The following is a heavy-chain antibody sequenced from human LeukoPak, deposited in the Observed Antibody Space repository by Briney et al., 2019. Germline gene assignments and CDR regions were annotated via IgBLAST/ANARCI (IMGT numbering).Heavy chain of an antibody. V-gene: IGHV3-21*04. CDR1: GFTFSSYS. CDR3: ARPRRVHYYDSSGYYFDY. J-gene: IGHJ4*02. D-gene: IGHD3-22*01. Sequence: GGSLRLSCAASGFTFSSYSINWVRQAPGKGLEWVSSISSSSSYIYYADSVKGRFTISRDNAKNSLYLQMNSLRSEDTAVYYCARPRRVHYYDSSGYYFDYWGQGTLVTVSS. CDR2: ISSSSSYI.